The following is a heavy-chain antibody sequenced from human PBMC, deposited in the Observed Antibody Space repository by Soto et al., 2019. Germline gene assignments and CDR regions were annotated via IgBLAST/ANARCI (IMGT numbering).Heavy chain of an antibody. D-gene: IGHD4-17*01. CDR2: IVVGSGNT. J-gene: IGHJ4*02. V-gene: IGHV1-58*02. CDR3: AAAGGSQDYGDYYSDY. CDR1: GFTFTSSA. Sequence: SVKVSCKASGFTFTSSAMQWVRQARGQRLEWIGWIVVGSGNTNYAQKFQERVTITRDMSTSTAYMELSSLRSEDTAVYYCAAAGGSQDYGDYYSDYWGQGTLVTVSS.